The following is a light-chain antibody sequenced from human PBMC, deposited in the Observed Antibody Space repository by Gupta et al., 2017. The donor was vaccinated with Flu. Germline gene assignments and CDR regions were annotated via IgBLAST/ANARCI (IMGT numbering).Light chain of an antibody. Sequence: SVTISCTGSSSDVGGYNYVSWYQQHPGKAPKLLIYEVSKRPSGVPDRFSGSKSGNTASLTISGLQAEDEADYYCPSYASNNNWVFGGGTKLTVL. J-gene: IGLJ3*02. CDR2: EVS. V-gene: IGLV2-8*01. CDR3: PSYASNNNWV. CDR1: SSDVGGYNY.